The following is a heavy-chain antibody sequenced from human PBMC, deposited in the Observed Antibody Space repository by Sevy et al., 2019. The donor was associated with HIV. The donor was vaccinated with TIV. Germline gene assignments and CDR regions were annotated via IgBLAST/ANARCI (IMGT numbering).Heavy chain of an antibody. CDR1: GFDFSIYS. Sequence: GGSLRLSCAASGFDFSIYSMSWVRQAPGKGLEWVSTLSFGCGKINYADSVKGRFTISRDNSKSQVYLQMNNMRVEDTAVYYCAREGCTKPHDYWGQGTLVTVSS. CDR2: LSFGCGKI. J-gene: IGHJ4*02. V-gene: IGHV3-23*01. CDR3: AREGCTKPHDY. D-gene: IGHD2-8*01.